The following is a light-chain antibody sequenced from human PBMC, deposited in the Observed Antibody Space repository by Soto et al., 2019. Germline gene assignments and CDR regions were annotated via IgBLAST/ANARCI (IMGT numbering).Light chain of an antibody. CDR2: NNN. CDR1: SSNIGSNT. CDR3: AAWDDSLNGLV. Sequence: QSVLTQPPSASGTHGQRVTISCSGSSSNIGSNTVNWYQQLPGTAPKLLIYNNNQRPSGVPDRFSGSKSGTSASLAISGLQSEDEADYSCAAWDDSLNGLVFGTGTKLTVL. V-gene: IGLV1-44*01. J-gene: IGLJ1*01.